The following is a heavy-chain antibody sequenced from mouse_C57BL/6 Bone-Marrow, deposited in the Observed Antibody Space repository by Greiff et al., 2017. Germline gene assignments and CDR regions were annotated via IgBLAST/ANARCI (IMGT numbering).Heavy chain of an antibody. D-gene: IGHD3-2*02. CDR3: TVPLDSSGYVGDYFDY. V-gene: IGHV6-3*01. CDR1: GFTFSNYW. J-gene: IGHJ2*01. CDR2: IRLKSDNYAT. Sequence: EVKLEESGGGLVQPGGSMKLSCVASGFTFSNYWMNWVRQSPEKGLVWVAQIRLKSDNYATQYAESVKGRFTISRDDSKSSVYLQMNNLMAEDTGIYYCTVPLDSSGYVGDYFDYWGQGTTLTVSS.